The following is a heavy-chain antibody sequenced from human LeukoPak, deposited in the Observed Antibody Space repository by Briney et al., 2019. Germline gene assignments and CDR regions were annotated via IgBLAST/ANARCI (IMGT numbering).Heavy chain of an antibody. J-gene: IGHJ4*02. V-gene: IGHV1-46*01. CDR1: GYTFTSYY. D-gene: IGHD3-16*01. CDR3: AREREPETFGVPTDY. Sequence: ASVKVSCKASGYTFTSYYMHWVRQAPGQGLEWMGIINPSGGSTSYAQKFQGRVTMTRDTSTSTVYMELSSLRSEDTAVYYCAREREPETFGVPTDYGGQGTLVTVSS. CDR2: INPSGGST.